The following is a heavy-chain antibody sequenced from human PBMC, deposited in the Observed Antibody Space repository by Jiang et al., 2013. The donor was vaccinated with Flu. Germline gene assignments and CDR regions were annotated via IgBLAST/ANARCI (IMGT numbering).Heavy chain of an antibody. D-gene: IGHD3-10*01. J-gene: IGHJ4*02. Sequence: YYSGSTYYNPSLKSRVTISVDTSKNQFSLKLSSVTAADTAVYYCARVRRRVGSYGDYWGQGTLVTVSS. CDR3: ARVRRRVGSYGDY. V-gene: IGHV4-39*07. CDR2: YYSGST.